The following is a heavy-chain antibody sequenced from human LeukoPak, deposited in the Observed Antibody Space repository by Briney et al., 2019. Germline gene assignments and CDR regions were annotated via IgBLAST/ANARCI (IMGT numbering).Heavy chain of an antibody. Sequence: SETLSLTCTVSGGSISSYYWSWIRQPPGRGLEWIGYIYYSGSTNYNSSLKSRVTISVDTSKNQFSLKLNSVTAADTAVYYCARGGAQDYWGQGTLVTVSS. J-gene: IGHJ4*02. CDR1: GGSISSYY. CDR2: IYYSGST. CDR3: ARGGAQDY. D-gene: IGHD1-26*01. V-gene: IGHV4-59*01.